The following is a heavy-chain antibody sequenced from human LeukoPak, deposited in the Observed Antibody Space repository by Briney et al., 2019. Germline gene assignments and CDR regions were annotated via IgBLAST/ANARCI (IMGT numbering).Heavy chain of an antibody. D-gene: IGHD4-23*01. J-gene: IGHJ4*02. V-gene: IGHV4-59*01. CDR1: GGSISSSY. CDR2: IYYSGSP. CDR3: ARGSAGYGGNFDY. Sequence: SSETLSLTCTVSGGSISSSYWSWIRQPPGKGLEWIGYIYYSGSPNYSPSLKSRVTISLDTSKNQFSLKLSSVTAADTAVYYCARGSAGYGGNFDYWGQGTLVTVSS.